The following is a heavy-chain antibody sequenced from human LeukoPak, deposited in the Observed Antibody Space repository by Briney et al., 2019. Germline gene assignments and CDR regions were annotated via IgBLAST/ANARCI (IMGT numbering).Heavy chain of an antibody. J-gene: IGHJ4*02. CDR2: ISRDGTSQ. D-gene: IGHD2-2*01. V-gene: IGHV3-30*03. CDR3: ARAAYCTSTSCHFSGYAQRPLDS. CDR1: GFTFNTYG. Sequence: PGGSLRLSCVASGFTFNTYGIHWVRQAPGKGLEWVAGISRDGTSQDYADSVKGRFTISRDNSKNTLYLQMNSLRTEGTAVYYCARAAYCTSTSCHFSGYAQRPLDSWGQGTLVTVSS.